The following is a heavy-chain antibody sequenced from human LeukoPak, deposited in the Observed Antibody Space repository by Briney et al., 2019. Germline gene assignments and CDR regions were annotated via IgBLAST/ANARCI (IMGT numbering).Heavy chain of an antibody. CDR2: IDWEDDK. J-gene: IGHJ4*02. CDR1: GFSLPTRGMC. Sequence: SGPTLVNPPETLTLTCTFSGFSLPTRGMCVTWIRQTPGKALEWLARIDWEDDKFYHESLRTRLTVSKDTSKSQVVLTMTNMDPVDTGTYFCARVGTVARALDYWGQGSLVTVSS. CDR3: ARVGTVARALDY. V-gene: IGHV2-70*17. D-gene: IGHD4-11*01.